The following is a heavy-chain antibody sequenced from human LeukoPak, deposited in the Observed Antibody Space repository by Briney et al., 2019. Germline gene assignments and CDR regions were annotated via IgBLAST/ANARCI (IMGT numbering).Heavy chain of an antibody. D-gene: IGHD6-25*01. V-gene: IGHV4-34*01. CDR3: ARRRLTDGNFDY. J-gene: IGHJ4*02. CDR2: INHSGST. Sequence: RPSETLTLTCAVYGGSFSGYYWSWIRQPPGKGLEWIGEINHSGSTNYNPSLKSRVTISVDTSKNQFSLKLSSVTAADTAVYYCARRRLTDGNFDYWGQGTLVTVSS. CDR1: GGSFSGYY.